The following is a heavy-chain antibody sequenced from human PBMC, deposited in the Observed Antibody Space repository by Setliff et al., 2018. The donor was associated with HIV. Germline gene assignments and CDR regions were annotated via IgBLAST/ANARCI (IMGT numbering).Heavy chain of an antibody. CDR2: IIPIFGTA. J-gene: IGHJ6*03. CDR3: ARDWHLVGSAGDCYYYYMDV. D-gene: IGHD6-13*01. Sequence: SVKVSCKASGGTFSSYAISWVRQAPGQGLEWMGGIIPIFGTANYAQKFQGRVTITADESTSTAYMELSSLRSEDTAVYYCARDWHLVGSAGDCYYYYMDVWGKGTTVTVSS. CDR1: GGTFSSYA. V-gene: IGHV1-69*13.